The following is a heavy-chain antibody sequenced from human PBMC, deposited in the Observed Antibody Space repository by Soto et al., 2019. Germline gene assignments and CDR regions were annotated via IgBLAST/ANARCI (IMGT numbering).Heavy chain of an antibody. CDR1: GFTFSSYA. D-gene: IGHD2-15*01. CDR3: ARDQCSGGSCYSEYGRFDP. Sequence: QVQLVESGGGVVQPGRSLRLSCAASGFTFSSYAMHWVRQAPGKGLEWVAVISYDGSNKYYADSVKGRFTISRDNSKNALYLQMNSLRAEDTAVYYCARDQCSGGSCYSEYGRFDPWGQGTLVTVSS. J-gene: IGHJ5*02. V-gene: IGHV3-30-3*01. CDR2: ISYDGSNK.